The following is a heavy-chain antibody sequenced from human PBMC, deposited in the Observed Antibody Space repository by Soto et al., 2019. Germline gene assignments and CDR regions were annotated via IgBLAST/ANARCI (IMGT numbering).Heavy chain of an antibody. CDR1: GYTFTSYG. V-gene: IGHV1-18*01. J-gene: IGHJ6*02. CDR3: ARDHKQWLVRERHYYYGMDV. Sequence: GASVKVSCKASGYTFTSYGISWVRQAPGQGLEWMGWISAYNGNTNYAQKLQGRVTMTTDTSTSTAYMELRSLRSDDTAVYYCARDHKQWLVRERHYYYGMDVWGQGTTVTVSS. D-gene: IGHD6-19*01. CDR2: ISAYNGNT.